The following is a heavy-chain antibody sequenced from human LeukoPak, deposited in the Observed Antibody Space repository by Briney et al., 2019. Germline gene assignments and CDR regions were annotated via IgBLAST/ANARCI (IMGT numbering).Heavy chain of an antibody. CDR3: ARPPPGGSSSIDY. V-gene: IGHV4-39*01. J-gene: IGHJ4*02. Sequence: SETLSLTCTVSGGSISSSSYYWGWIRQPPGKGLEWIGSIYYSGNTYYNPSLKSRVTISVDTSKNQFSLKLSSVTAADTAVYYCARPPPGGSSSIDYWGQGTLVTVSS. CDR1: GGSISSSSYY. D-gene: IGHD6-6*01. CDR2: IYYSGNT.